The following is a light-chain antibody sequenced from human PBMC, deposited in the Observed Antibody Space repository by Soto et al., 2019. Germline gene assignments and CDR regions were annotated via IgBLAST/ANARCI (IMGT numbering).Light chain of an antibody. V-gene: IGLV2-14*01. Sequence: QSALTQPASVSGSPGQSITISCTGTSSDVGGYNYVSWYQQHPGKAPKLMIDDVSNRPSGVSNRFSGSKSGNTASLTISGLQAEDDADYYCSSYTSSSLYVFGTGTKLTVL. CDR1: SSDVGGYNY. CDR2: DVS. J-gene: IGLJ1*01. CDR3: SSYTSSSLYV.